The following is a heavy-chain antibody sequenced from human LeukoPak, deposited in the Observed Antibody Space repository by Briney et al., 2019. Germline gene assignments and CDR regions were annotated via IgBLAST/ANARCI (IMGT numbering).Heavy chain of an antibody. V-gene: IGHV1-2*02. D-gene: IGHD3-10*01. CDR3: ARDYYGSGTYYKDY. J-gene: IGHJ4*02. Sequence: ASVKVSCKASGYTFTGYYMHWVRQAPGQGLEWMGWINPNSGGTNYAQNFQGRVSMTTDTSISTVYMELSRLRSDDTAVYYCARDYYGSGTYYKDYWGRGTLVTVSS. CDR1: GYTFTGYY. CDR2: INPNSGGT.